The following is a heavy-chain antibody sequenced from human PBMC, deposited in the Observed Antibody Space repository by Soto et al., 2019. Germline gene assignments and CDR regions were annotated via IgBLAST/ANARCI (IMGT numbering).Heavy chain of an antibody. CDR2: IWYDGSNK. D-gene: IGHD6-13*01. CDR1: GFTFSSYG. CDR3: AITHAAAAGQSGVGYFDY. Sequence: GGSLRLSCAASGFTFSSYGMHWVRQAPGKGLEWVAVIWYDGSNKYYADSVKGRSTISRDNSKNTLYLQMNSLRAEDTAVYYCAITHAAAAGQSGVGYFDYWGQGTLVTVSS. J-gene: IGHJ4*02. V-gene: IGHV3-33*01.